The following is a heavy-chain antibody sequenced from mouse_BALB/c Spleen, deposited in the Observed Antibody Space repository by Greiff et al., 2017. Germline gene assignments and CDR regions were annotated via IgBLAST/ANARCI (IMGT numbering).Heavy chain of an antibody. CDR3: ARGEDYGKGAMDY. V-gene: IGHV5-17*02. D-gene: IGHD2-1*01. CDR2: ISSGSSTI. CDR1: GFTFSSFG. Sequence: EVKLMESGGGLVQPGGSRKLSCAASGFTFSSFGMHWVRQAPEKGLEWVAYISSGSSTIYYADTVKGRFTISRDNPKNTLFLQMTSLRSEDTAMYYCARGEDYGKGAMDYWGQGTSVTVSS. J-gene: IGHJ4*01.